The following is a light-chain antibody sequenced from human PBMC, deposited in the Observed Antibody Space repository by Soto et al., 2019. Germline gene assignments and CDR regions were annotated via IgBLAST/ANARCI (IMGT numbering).Light chain of an antibody. CDR3: QQYCSSGYT. Sequence: EIVLTQSPGTLSFSPGERATLSCRASQSVSSSYLAWYQQKPGQAPRLLIYDASSRATGIPDRFSGSGSGTDFTLTISRLEPEDFAVYYCQQYCSSGYTFGQGTKLEIK. CDR2: DAS. V-gene: IGKV3-20*01. J-gene: IGKJ2*01. CDR1: QSVSSSY.